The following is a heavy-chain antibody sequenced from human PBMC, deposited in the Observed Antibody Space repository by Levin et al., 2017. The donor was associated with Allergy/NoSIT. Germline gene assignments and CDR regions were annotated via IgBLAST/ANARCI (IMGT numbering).Heavy chain of an antibody. D-gene: IGHD6-19*01. CDR1: GGSISSSSYY. CDR3: ARHVADVAGWYFDL. Sequence: SETLSLTCTVSGGSISSSSYYWGWIRQPPGKGLEWIGSIYYSGSTYYNPSLKSRVTISVDTSKNQFSLKLSSVTAADTAVYYCARHVADVAGWYFDLWGRGTLVTVSS. CDR2: IYYSGST. J-gene: IGHJ2*01. V-gene: IGHV4-39*01.